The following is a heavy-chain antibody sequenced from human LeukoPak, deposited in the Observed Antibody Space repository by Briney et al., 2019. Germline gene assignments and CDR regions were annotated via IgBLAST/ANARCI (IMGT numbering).Heavy chain of an antibody. CDR3: AKSGYCSGGSCYSGFDP. Sequence: GSLSLSCAASGFTFSSYAMSWVRQAPGKGLEWVSAISGSGGSTYYADSVKGRFTISRDNSKNTLYLQMNSLRAEDTAVYYCAKSGYCSGGSCYSGFDPWGQGTLVTVSS. D-gene: IGHD2-15*01. J-gene: IGHJ5*02. CDR1: GFTFSSYA. CDR2: ISGSGGST. V-gene: IGHV3-23*01.